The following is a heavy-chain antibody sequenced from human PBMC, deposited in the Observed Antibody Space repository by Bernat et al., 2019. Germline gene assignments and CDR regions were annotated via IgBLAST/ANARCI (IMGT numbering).Heavy chain of an antibody. V-gene: IGHV3-23*01. CDR1: GFTFSSYA. D-gene: IGHD3-3*01. J-gene: IGHJ3*02. CDR2: ISGSGGST. CDR3: AKDFYDFWSGYSSAFDI. Sequence: EVQLLESGGGLVQPGGSLRLSCAASGFTFSSYAMSWVRQASGKGLEWVSAISGSGGSTCYADSVKGRFTISRDNSKNTLYLQMNSLRAEDTAVYYCAKDFYDFWSGYSSAFDIWGQGTMVTVSS.